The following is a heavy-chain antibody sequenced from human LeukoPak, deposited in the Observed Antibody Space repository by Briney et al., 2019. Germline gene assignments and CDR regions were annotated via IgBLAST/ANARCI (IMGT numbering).Heavy chain of an antibody. J-gene: IGHJ3*02. CDR2: IYTSGST. D-gene: IGHD6-13*01. Sequence: SQTLSLTCTVSGGSISSGSYYWSWIRQPAGKGLEWIGRIYTSGSTNYNPSLKSRVTISVDTSKNQFSLKLSSVTAADTAVYYCARDRGLAAAGQDAFDIWGQGTMVTVSS. V-gene: IGHV4-61*02. CDR1: GGSISSGSYY. CDR3: ARDRGLAAAGQDAFDI.